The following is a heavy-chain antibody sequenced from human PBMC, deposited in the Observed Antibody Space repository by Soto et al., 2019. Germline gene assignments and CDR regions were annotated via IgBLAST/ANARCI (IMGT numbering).Heavy chain of an antibody. CDR3: AREVTYGGGSFSLGL. V-gene: IGHV1-2*02. CDR2: MHPNNGGT. CDR1: GYTFTDHY. D-gene: IGHD3-10*01. Sequence: ASVKVSCKASGYTFTDHYLLWVRQAPGQGLEWMGWMHPNNGGTNSAQKFQGRVTMTSDTSINTAYMEITSLRSDDTALYYCAREVTYGGGSFSLGLWGQGTLVTVSS. J-gene: IGHJ4*02.